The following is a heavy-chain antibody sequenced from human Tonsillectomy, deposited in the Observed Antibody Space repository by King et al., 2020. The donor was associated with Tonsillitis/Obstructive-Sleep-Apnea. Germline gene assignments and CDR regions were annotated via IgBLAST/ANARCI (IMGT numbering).Heavy chain of an antibody. J-gene: IGHJ3*02. CDR1: GYIFVSYW. V-gene: IGHV5-51*01. D-gene: IGHD3-10*01. Sequence: VQLVESGEEVKKPGESLKISCEASGYIFVSYWIGWVRQMPGKGLEWMGIIFPGDSVTSYSPSFQGQVTISADKSITTAYLQWSSLKASDTAMYYCARQLYGSGSYYNGDAFDIWGQGTMVTVSS. CDR3: ARQLYGSGSYYNGDAFDI. CDR2: IFPGDSVT.